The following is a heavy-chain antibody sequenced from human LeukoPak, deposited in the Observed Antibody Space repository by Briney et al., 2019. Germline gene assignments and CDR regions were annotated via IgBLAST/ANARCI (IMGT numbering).Heavy chain of an antibody. D-gene: IGHD6-13*01. CDR3: AKDYLGSSNAFNI. CDR1: GFSFSSYG. Sequence: SGGSLRLSCTASGFSFSSYGMSWVRQAPGKGLKWVSGIGGSGGRTYYADSVKGRFTISRDNSKNTIYLQMNSLRVEDTAIYYCAKDYLGSSNAFNIWGQGTMVTASP. V-gene: IGHV3-23*01. J-gene: IGHJ3*02. CDR2: IGGSGGRT.